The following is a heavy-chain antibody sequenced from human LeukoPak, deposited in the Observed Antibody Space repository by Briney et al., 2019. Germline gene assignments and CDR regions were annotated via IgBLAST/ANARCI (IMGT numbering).Heavy chain of an antibody. V-gene: IGHV3-74*01. CDR1: GFGFSNSW. CDR2: INSDGSST. D-gene: IGHD2-15*01. J-gene: IGHJ4*02. Sequence: GGSLRLSCAASGFGFSNSWMHWVRQAPGKGLVWVSRINSDGSSTNYADSVKGRFTISRDNAKNTLYLQMNSLRAEDTAVYYCVRHPRYCTGDNCWGPHYLLSWGQGTLVTDSS. CDR3: VRHPRYCTGDNCWGPHYLLS.